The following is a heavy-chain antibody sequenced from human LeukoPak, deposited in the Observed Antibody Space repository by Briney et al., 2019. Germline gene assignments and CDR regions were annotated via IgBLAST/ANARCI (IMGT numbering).Heavy chain of an antibody. V-gene: IGHV3-43*01. CDR1: GFNFSDYT. D-gene: IGHD5-12*01. CDR3: AKEGTGHDDIPEYYFDY. J-gene: IGHJ4*02. Sequence: GGSLRLSCVASGFNFSDYTMHWVRHAPGKGLEWVCLVTWDGSTTYYADSLKGRFTISRDNSRNSLFLQIHSLKNEDSGLYYCAKEGTGHDDIPEYYFDYWGRGTVVTVS. CDR2: VTWDGSTT.